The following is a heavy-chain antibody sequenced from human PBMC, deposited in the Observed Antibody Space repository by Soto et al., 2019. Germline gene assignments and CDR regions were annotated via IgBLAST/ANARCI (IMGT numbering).Heavy chain of an antibody. CDR1: GFTFRNYG. V-gene: IGHV3-30*18. CDR3: AKVKSMKTVGDAFDI. J-gene: IGHJ3*02. Sequence: GGSLRLSCAASGFTFRNYGMHWVRQAPGKGLEWVAVISYDGNNKYYADSVKGRFTISRDNSENTLYLQMDSLRAEDTAMYYRAKVKSMKTVGDAFDIWGQGTKVTVSS. CDR2: ISYDGNNK. D-gene: IGHD3-22*01.